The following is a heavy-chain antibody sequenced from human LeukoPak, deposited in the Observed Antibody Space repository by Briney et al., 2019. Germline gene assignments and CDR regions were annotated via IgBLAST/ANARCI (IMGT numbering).Heavy chain of an antibody. Sequence: GGSLRLSCAASGFTFSSYAMSWVRQAPGKGLEWVSVISGSGGSTYYADSVKGRFTISRDNSKNTLSLQMNSLRAEDTAVYYCAKDKPDRGIYYRETNWGQGTLVTVSS. D-gene: IGHD1-26*01. V-gene: IGHV3-23*01. CDR2: ISGSGGST. J-gene: IGHJ4*02. CDR1: GFTFSSYA. CDR3: AKDKPDRGIYYRETN.